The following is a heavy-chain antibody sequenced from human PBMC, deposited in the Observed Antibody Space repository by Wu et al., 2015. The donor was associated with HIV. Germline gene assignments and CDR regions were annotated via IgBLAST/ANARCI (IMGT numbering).Heavy chain of an antibody. CDR1: GYTLSDYY. CDR2: INPKSGAT. CDR3: ARDLGNDFAVRGYYWYMDV. Sequence: VQLVQSGVEVKKPGASVTVSCKASGYTLSDYYIHWVRQAPGQGLEWMGWINPKSGATNYAEKFQDRVTMTRDASISTAYMQLNRLRSDDTAVYFCARDLGNDFAVRGYYWYMDVWGRGTAITVSS. V-gene: IGHV1-2*02. D-gene: IGHD3/OR15-3a*01. J-gene: IGHJ6*03.